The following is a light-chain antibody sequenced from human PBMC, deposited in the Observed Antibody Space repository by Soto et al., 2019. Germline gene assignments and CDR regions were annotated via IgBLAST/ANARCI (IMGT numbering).Light chain of an antibody. CDR1: QNIKTY. Sequence: DIRVTQSRPALSASVGDRATITCRASQNIKTYLNWYQQKPGKAPLLLVYTASSLQSGVPSRFSGSGSGTDFTLTITRLQPEDFATYYCQQSFTLPLTFGGGTKVDI. CDR2: TAS. V-gene: IGKV1-39*01. J-gene: IGKJ4*01. CDR3: QQSFTLPLT.